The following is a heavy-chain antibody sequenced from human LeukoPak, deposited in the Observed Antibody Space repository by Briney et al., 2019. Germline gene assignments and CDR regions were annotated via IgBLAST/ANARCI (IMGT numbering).Heavy chain of an antibody. CDR1: GYTFTSYC. D-gene: IGHD6-13*01. Sequence: ASVKVSCKASGYTFTSYCMHWVRQAPGQGLEWMGLINRSGGSTSYAQKFEGRVTITRDMSTRTVYMELSSLRSEDTAVYYCARDSQQLDTTYWFDPWGQGTLVTVSS. CDR2: INRSGGST. J-gene: IGHJ5*02. V-gene: IGHV1-46*01. CDR3: ARDSQQLDTTYWFDP.